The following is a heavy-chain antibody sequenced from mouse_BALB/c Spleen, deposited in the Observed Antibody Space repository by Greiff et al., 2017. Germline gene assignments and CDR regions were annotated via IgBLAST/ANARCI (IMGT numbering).Heavy chain of an antibody. CDR2: ISDGGSYT. J-gene: IGHJ3*01. Sequence: EVKVVESGGGLVKPGGSLKLSCAASGFTFSDYYMYWVRQTPEKRLEWVATISDGGSYTYYPDSVKGRFTISRDNAKNNLYLQMSSLKSEDTAMYYCARDEGSPFAYWGQGTLVTVSA. CDR3: ARDEGSPFAY. CDR1: GFTFSDYY. V-gene: IGHV5-4*02.